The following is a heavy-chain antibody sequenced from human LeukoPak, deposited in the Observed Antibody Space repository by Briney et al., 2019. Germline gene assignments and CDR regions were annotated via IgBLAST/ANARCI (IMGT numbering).Heavy chain of an antibody. J-gene: IGHJ4*02. D-gene: IGHD6-6*01. CDR1: GFTFSGYG. CDR2: ISSSSSYI. V-gene: IGHV3-21*01. CDR3: ARDLQGSYSSSSVLFDY. Sequence: GGSLRLSCAASGFTFSGYGMSWVRQAPGKGLEWVSSISSSSSYIYYADSVKGRFTISRDNAKNSLYLQMNSLRAEDTAVYYCARDLQGSYSSSSVLFDYWGQGTLVTVSS.